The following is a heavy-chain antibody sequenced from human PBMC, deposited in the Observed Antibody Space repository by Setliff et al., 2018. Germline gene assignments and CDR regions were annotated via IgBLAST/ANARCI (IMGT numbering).Heavy chain of an antibody. J-gene: IGHJ6*03. CDR3: AKDPRGGGGVGIHWYYYYMDV. CDR2: ISKDGSTK. V-gene: IGHV3-30*04. CDR1: GFAFSSYT. Sequence: GGSLRLSCAASGFAFSSYTMHWVRQAPGKGLELVALISKDGSTKYYAGSVKGRFTISRDNYKATLFLQLNSLRPGDAAVYYCAKDPRGGGGVGIHWYYYYMDVWGKGTTVTVSS. D-gene: IGHD5-18*01.